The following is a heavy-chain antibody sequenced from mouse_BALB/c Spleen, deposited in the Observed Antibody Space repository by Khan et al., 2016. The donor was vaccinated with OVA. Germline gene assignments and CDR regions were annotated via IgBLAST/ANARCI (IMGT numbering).Heavy chain of an antibody. D-gene: IGHD2-12*01. V-gene: IGHV9-4*02. CDR2: INTHSGVP. CDR1: GYTFTTAG. Sequence: QIQLVQSGPELKKPGESVRISCKASGYTFTTAGIQWVQKMPGKGLKWIGWINTHSGVPKYAEDFKGRFAFSLEISVSTAYLQITNLKYEDYATYFCARGGAAYYRSDGGAMEYWGQGTSVTVSS. CDR3: ARGGAAYYRSDGGAMEY. J-gene: IGHJ4*01.